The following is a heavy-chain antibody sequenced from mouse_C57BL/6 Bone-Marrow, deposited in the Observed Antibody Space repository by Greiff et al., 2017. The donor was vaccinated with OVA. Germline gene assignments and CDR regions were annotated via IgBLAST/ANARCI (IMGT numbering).Heavy chain of an antibody. Sequence: VMLVESGPGLVAPSQSLSLPCTVSGFSLTSYGVSWVRQPPGKGLEWLGVIWGDGSTNYHSALISRLSISKDNSKSQVFLKLNSLQTDDTATYYCAKGNKEYSNYPHYFDDWGQGTTLTVSS. J-gene: IGHJ2*01. CDR3: AKGNKEYSNYPHYFDD. CDR2: IWGDGST. CDR1: GFSLTSYG. V-gene: IGHV2-3*01. D-gene: IGHD2-5*01.